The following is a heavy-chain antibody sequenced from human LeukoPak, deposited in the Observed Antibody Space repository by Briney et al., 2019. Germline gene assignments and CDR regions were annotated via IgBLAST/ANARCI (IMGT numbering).Heavy chain of an antibody. V-gene: IGHV3-21*01. D-gene: IGHD1-26*01. Sequence: GGSLRLSCAASGFTFSTYNMNWVRQAPGKGLEWVSSISGSSSYIYYADSVKGRFIISRDNAKNSLFLQMNSLRAEDTAVYYCARAIGARWELLGAFDFWGQGTMVTVSS. CDR2: ISGSSSYI. J-gene: IGHJ3*01. CDR1: GFTFSTYN. CDR3: ARAIGARWELLGAFDF.